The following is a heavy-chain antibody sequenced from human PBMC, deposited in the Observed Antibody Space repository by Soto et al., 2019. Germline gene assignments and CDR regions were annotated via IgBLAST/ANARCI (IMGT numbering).Heavy chain of an antibody. V-gene: IGHV4-34*01. J-gene: IGHJ4*02. Sequence: SETLSLTCAVYGGSFSGYYWSWIRQPPGKGLEWIGEINHSGSTNYNPSLKSRVTISVDTSKNQFSLKLSSVTAADTAVYYCARGVYGSYYFGYWGQGTLVTVSS. CDR2: INHSGST. D-gene: IGHD2-15*01. CDR3: ARGVYGSYYFGY. CDR1: GGSFSGYY.